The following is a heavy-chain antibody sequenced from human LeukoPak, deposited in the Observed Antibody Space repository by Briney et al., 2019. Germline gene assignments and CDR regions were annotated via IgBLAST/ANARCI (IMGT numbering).Heavy chain of an antibody. Sequence: PGGSLRLSCAASGFTFSDYYMSWIRQAPGKGLEWVSYISSSGSTIYYADSVKGRFTISRDNAKNSLYLQMNSLRAEDTATYYCAKGQPPYCTSDTCHRFDWFDPWGQGTLVTVSS. D-gene: IGHD2-8*02. CDR2: ISSSGSTI. CDR1: GFTFSDYY. J-gene: IGHJ5*02. CDR3: AKGQPPYCTSDTCHRFDWFDP. V-gene: IGHV3-11*01.